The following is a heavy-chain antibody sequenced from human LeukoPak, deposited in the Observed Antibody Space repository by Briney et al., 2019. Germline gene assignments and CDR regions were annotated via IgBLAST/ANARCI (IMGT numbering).Heavy chain of an antibody. CDR1: GYTFTGYY. CDR2: INPNSGGT. D-gene: IGHD2-2*01. V-gene: IGHV1-2*02. J-gene: IGHJ5*02. Sequence: GASVKVSCKASGYTFTGYYMHWVRQAPGQGLEWMGWINPNSGGTNYAQKFQGRVTMTRDTSISTAYMELSRLRSDDTAVYYCARDPQIVVVHLEQLNWFDPWGQGTLVTVSP. CDR3: ARDPQIVVVHLEQLNWFDP.